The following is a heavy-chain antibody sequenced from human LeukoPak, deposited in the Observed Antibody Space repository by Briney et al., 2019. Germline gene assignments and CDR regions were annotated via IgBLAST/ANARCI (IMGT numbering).Heavy chain of an antibody. Sequence: SETLSLTCVVYGGSFSGYYWSWIRQPPGKGLEWIGEINHSGSTNYNPSLKSRVTISVDTSKNQFSLKLSSVTAADTAVYYCARQREGYFDLWGRGTLVTVSS. CDR2: INHSGST. CDR3: ARQREGYFDL. V-gene: IGHV4-34*01. J-gene: IGHJ2*01. CDR1: GGSFSGYY.